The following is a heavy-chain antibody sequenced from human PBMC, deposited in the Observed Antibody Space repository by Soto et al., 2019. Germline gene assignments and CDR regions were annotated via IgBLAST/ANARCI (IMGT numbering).Heavy chain of an antibody. D-gene: IGHD1-7*01. Sequence: QITLKESGPTLVKPTQTLTLTCTFSGFSLSTSGVAVGWIRQPPGTALEWLALIYWDDDERYSPSLQSRLTITKDTSKNQVVLTMTYMDPVDTATYYFAHRRARGNYHYFDYWGQGILVTVSS. CDR3: AHRRARGNYHYFDY. V-gene: IGHV2-5*02. J-gene: IGHJ4*02. CDR1: GFSLSTSGVA. CDR2: IYWDDDE.